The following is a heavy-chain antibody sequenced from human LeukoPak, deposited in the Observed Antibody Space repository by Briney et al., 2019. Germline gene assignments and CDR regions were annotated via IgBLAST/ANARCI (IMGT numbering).Heavy chain of an antibody. Sequence: GGSLRLSCAASGFTFSSYSTNWVRQAPGKGLEWVSSISSSSSYIYYADSVKGRFTISRDNAKNSLYLQMNSLRAEDTAVYYCARELSYLGSSSKSTQIVVVPAASDYWGQGTLVTVSS. J-gene: IGHJ4*02. CDR3: ARELSYLGSSSKSTQIVVVPAASDY. CDR1: GFTFSSYS. D-gene: IGHD2-2*01. V-gene: IGHV3-21*01. CDR2: ISSSSSYI.